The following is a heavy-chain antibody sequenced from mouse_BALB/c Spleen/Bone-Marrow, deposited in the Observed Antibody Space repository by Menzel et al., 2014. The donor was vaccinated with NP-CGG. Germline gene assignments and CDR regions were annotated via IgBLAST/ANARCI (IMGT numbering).Heavy chain of an antibody. Sequence: VTLKECGAELVKPGASVKLSCTASGFNIKDTYMHWVKQRPEQGLEWIGRIDPANGNTKYDPKFQGKATITADTSSNTASLQLSSLTSEDTAVYCCANYYYGSSLFAYWGQGTLVTVSA. J-gene: IGHJ3*01. CDR2: IDPANGNT. D-gene: IGHD1-1*01. CDR3: ANYYYGSSLFAY. CDR1: GFNIKDTY. V-gene: IGHV14-3*02.